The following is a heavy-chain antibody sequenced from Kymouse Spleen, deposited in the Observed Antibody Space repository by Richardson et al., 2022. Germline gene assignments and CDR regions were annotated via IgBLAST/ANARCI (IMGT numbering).Heavy chain of an antibody. J-gene: IGHJ6*02. CDR3: ARDSDWNYYYGMDV. Sequence: EVQLVESGGGLVKPGGSLRLSCAASGFTFSSYSMNWVRQAPGKGLEWVSSISSSSSYIYYADSVKGRFTISRDNAKNSLYLQMNSLRAEDTAVYYCARDSDWNYYYGMDVWGQGTTVTVSS. V-gene: IGHV3-21*03. CDR1: GFTFSSYS. CDR2: ISSSSSYI. D-gene: IGHD1-1*01,IGHD1-20*01,IGHD1-7*01.